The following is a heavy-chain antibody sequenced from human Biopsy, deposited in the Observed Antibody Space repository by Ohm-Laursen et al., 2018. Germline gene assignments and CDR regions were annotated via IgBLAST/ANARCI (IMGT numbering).Heavy chain of an antibody. Sequence: ASVKVSCKGSGYAVNDYFLHWLRQAPGQGPEWMGWISPNSGGTNFAQKFQGRVTMTTDTSTSTVYLELRRLISDDTAVYYCARDIMNRIAGLVARSDVFDVWGQGTLVTVSS. D-gene: IGHD3-16*01. CDR3: ARDIMNRIAGLVARSDVFDV. V-gene: IGHV1-2*02. CDR2: ISPNSGGT. J-gene: IGHJ3*01. CDR1: GYAVNDYF.